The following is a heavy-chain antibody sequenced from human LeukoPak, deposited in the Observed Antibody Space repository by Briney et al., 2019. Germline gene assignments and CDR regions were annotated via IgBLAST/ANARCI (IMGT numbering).Heavy chain of an antibody. D-gene: IGHD3-9*01. V-gene: IGHV1-46*01. Sequence: GASVKVSWKASGYTFTSYYMHWVRQAPGQGLEWMGIINPSGGSTSYAQKFQGRVTMTRDTSTSTVYMELSSLRSEDTAVYYCARDDILTGGFDYWGQGTLVTVSS. CDR1: GYTFTSYY. CDR2: INPSGGST. J-gene: IGHJ4*02. CDR3: ARDDILTGGFDY.